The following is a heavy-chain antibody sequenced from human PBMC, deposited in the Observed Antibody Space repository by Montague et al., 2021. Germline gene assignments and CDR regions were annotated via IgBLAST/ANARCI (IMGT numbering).Heavy chain of an antibody. V-gene: IGHV1-18*04. CDR2: MSAYNGNT. CDR3: VREALSGPTIMFAY. Sequence: SVKVSCKASGYTFTTYGFSWVRQAPGQGLEWMGWMSAYNGNTNYAQNLQGRVTMTRDTFTSTAYMELRSLRSDDTAVYYCVREALSGPTIMFAYWGQGTLVTVSS. D-gene: IGHD2-2*01. J-gene: IGHJ4*02. CDR1: GYTFTTYG.